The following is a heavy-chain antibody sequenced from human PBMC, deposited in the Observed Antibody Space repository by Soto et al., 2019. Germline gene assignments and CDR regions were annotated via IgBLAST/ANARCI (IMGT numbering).Heavy chain of an antibody. D-gene: IGHD4-17*01. J-gene: IGHJ3*02. CDR3: ARHPTTPDAFDI. CDR1: GASITSGDYY. V-gene: IGHV4-39*01. Sequence: SETLSLTCTVSGASITSGDYYWSWIRQPPGKGLEWIGSIYYSGSTYYNPSLKSRVTISVDTSKNQFSLKLSSVTAADTAVYYCARHPTTPDAFDIWGQGTMVTVSS. CDR2: IYYSGST.